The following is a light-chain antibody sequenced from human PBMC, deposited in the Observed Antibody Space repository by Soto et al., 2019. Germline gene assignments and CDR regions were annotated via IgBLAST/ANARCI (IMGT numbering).Light chain of an antibody. V-gene: IGLV2-8*01. CDR2: EVD. J-gene: IGLJ2*01. Sequence: QSALTQPPSASGSPGQSVIISCTGTNNDVGRNHYVSWYQFLPGQVPKVIIYEVDKRPSGVPDRFSGSRSGNTASLTVSGLHSEDEGDYYCSSYAGSANLLFGGGTKLTV. CDR3: SSYAGSANLL. CDR1: NNDVGRNHY.